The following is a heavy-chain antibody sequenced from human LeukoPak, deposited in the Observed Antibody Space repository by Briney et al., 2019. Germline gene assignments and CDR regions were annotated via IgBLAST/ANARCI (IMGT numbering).Heavy chain of an antibody. CDR2: INHSGST. CDR1: GGSFSGSY. CDR3: AREVADYGGYYYYHYMDV. D-gene: IGHD4-23*01. J-gene: IGHJ6*03. Sequence: SETLSLTCAVYGGSFSGSYWTWIRQPPGKGLEWIGEINHSGSTNYNPSLKSRVTISVDTSKNQFSLKLSSVTAADTAMYYCAREVADYGGYYYYHYMDVWGKGTTVTISS. V-gene: IGHV4-34*01.